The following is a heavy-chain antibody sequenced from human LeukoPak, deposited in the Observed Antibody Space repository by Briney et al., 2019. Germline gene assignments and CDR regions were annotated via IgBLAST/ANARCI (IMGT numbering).Heavy chain of an antibody. Sequence: VPVKASCTVSGYTLTALSMHSVRQAPGKGLEWMGGFDPEDGETIYAQKFQGRVTMTEDTSTDTAYMELSSLRSEDTAVYYCATDRDGDPFDILGQGTAIIVSS. J-gene: IGHJ3*02. CDR3: ATDRDGDPFDI. V-gene: IGHV1-24*01. CDR1: GYTLTALS. CDR2: FDPEDGET.